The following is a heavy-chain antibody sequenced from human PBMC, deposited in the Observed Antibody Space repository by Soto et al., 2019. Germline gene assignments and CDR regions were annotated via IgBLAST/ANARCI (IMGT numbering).Heavy chain of an antibody. J-gene: IGHJ6*02. D-gene: IGHD3-22*01. V-gene: IGHV4-4*02. CDR2: VYHSGAT. CDR1: GDSIIGTGW. Sequence: QVQLQESGPGLVRPSGTLSLTCAVSGDSIIGTGWWSWVRQSPGKGLDLIGEVYHSGATNYNPSLKSRVTISVDTSRNQFSLNLGSVTAADTAVYYCVRNGYYSLDVWGQGTTVTVSS. CDR3: VRNGYYSLDV.